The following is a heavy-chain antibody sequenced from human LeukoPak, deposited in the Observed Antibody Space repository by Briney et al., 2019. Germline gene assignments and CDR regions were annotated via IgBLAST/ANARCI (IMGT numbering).Heavy chain of an antibody. J-gene: IGHJ4*02. CDR1: GFTFSSYA. CDR3: AKTAPPQYDFWSGYYLTYFDY. Sequence: GGSLRLSCAASGFTFSSYAMSWVRQAPGKGVEGVSAISGSGGRTYYADSVKGGVTISRENYKKTQYVQMKRLRAKDTAVYSCAKTAPPQYDFWSGYYLTYFDYSGQGALVTVSS. V-gene: IGHV3-23*01. CDR2: ISGSGGRT. D-gene: IGHD3-3*01.